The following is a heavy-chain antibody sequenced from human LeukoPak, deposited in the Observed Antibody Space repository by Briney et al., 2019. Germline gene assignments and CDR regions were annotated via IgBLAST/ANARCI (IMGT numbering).Heavy chain of an antibody. CDR1: GFTFSSYW. Sequence: GGSLRHSCAASGFTFSSYWMSWVRQAPGKGPEWVAHIKQDASQEYHVDSVKGRFTISRDNAKNSLYLQMNSLRAVDTAVYYCARGVVYPAWSGPHWSDYWGQGALVTVSS. V-gene: IGHV3-7*01. CDR2: IKQDASQE. J-gene: IGHJ4*02. CDR3: ARGVVYPAWSGPHWSDY. D-gene: IGHD3-3*01.